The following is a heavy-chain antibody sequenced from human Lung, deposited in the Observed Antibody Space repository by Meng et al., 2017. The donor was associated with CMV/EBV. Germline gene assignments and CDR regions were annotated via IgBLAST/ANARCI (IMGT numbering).Heavy chain of an antibody. CDR2: ISGSGHSP. V-gene: IGHV3-23*01. CDR1: GFTFRSYA. CDR3: AKDLGSNDYGEDY. D-gene: IGHD4-17*01. J-gene: IGHJ4*02. Sequence: AASGFTFRSYARSWIRQAPGKGLEWVSGISGSGHSPYYIDSVRGRFTISRDNSKNTLFLVMNSLRAEDTAVYYCAKDLGSNDYGEDYWGQGTLVTVSS.